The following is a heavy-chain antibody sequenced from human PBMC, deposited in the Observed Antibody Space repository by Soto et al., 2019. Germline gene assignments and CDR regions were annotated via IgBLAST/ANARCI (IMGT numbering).Heavy chain of an antibody. CDR3: ARGPLVDTINSFDY. V-gene: IGHV3-48*02. CDR1: GFTFSSYS. CDR2: ISSSSSTI. J-gene: IGHJ4*02. D-gene: IGHD5-12*01. Sequence: EVQLVESGGGLVQPGGSLRLSCAASGFTFSSYSMNWVRQAPGKGLEWVSYISSSSSTIYYADSVKGRFTISRDNAKNSLYLQMNSLRDEDTAVYYCARGPLVDTINSFDYWGQGTLGTVSS.